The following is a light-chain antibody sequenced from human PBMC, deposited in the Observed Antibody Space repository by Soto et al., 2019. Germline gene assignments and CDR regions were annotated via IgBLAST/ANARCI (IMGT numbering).Light chain of an antibody. V-gene: IGKV3-15*01. CDR2: GAS. CDR1: QIVGGN. Sequence: EIVVTQSPATLSVSPGERATLSCRASQIVGGNLAWYQQKPGQAPRLLMHGASTRATGIPARFSGSGSGTEFTLTINSLQSEDFAVYYCQPYNNWPLTFGGGTKVDIK. J-gene: IGKJ4*01. CDR3: QPYNNWPLT.